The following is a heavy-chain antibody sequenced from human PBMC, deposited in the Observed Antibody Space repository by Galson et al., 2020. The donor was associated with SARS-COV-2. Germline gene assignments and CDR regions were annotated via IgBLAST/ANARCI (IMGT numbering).Heavy chain of an antibody. J-gene: IGHJ6*02. D-gene: IGHD2-15*01. Sequence: GGSLRLSCAASGFTFSDYYMSWIRQAPGKGLEWVSYISSSGSTIYYADSVKGRFTISRDNAKNSLYLQMNSLRAEDTAVYYCARDLIESGYCSGGSCYYYGMDVWGQGTTVTVSS. V-gene: IGHV3-11*01. CDR1: GFTFSDYY. CDR2: ISSSGSTI. CDR3: ARDLIESGYCSGGSCYYYGMDV.